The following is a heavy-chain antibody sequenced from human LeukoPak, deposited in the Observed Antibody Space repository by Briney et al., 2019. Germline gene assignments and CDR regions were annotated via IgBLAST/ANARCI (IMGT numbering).Heavy chain of an antibody. V-gene: IGHV3-49*04. Sequence: PGGSLRLSCAASGFTFSSNYMSWVRQAPGKGLEWVGFIRSKAYGGTTEYAASVKGRFTISRDDSKSIAYLQMNSLKTEDTAVYYCRSYSGYDFDGYYFDYWGQGTLVTVSS. J-gene: IGHJ4*02. CDR1: GFTFSSNY. CDR2: IRSKAYGGTT. CDR3: RSYSGYDFDGYYFDY. D-gene: IGHD5-12*01.